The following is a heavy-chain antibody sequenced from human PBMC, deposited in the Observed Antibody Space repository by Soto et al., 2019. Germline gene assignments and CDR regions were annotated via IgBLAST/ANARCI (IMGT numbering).Heavy chain of an antibody. CDR3: ARLRQDLFGVVISYAFDI. J-gene: IGHJ3*02. D-gene: IGHD3-3*01. Sequence: LSLTCTVSGGSISSGDYYWSWIRQPPGKGLEWIGYIYYSGSTYYNPSLKSRVTISVDTSKNQFSLKLSSVTAADTAVYYCARLRQDLFGVVISYAFDIWGQGTMVTVSS. CDR1: GGSISSGDYY. CDR2: IYYSGST. V-gene: IGHV4-30-4*01.